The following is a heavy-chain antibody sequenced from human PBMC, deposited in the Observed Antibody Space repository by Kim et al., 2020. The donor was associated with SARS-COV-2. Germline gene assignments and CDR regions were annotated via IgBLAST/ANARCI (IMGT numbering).Heavy chain of an antibody. CDR3: ARHDTTKTTVTFFDY. V-gene: IGHV4-39*01. Sequence: SETLSLTCTVSGGSISSSSYYWGWIRQPPGKGLVWIGSIYYSGSTYSNPSLKSRVTISVDTSKNQFSLKLSTVTAADTAVYYCARHDTTKTTVTFFDYWGQGTLVTVSP. CDR1: GGSISSSSYY. CDR2: IYYSGST. D-gene: IGHD4-17*01. J-gene: IGHJ4*02.